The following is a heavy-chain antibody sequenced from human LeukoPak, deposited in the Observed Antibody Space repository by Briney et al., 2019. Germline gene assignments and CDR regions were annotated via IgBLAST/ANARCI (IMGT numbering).Heavy chain of an antibody. D-gene: IGHD2-2*01. CDR1: GGSFSGYY. J-gene: IGHJ4*02. CDR3: ASSPRYCSSTSCYLNYFDY. V-gene: IGHV4-34*01. CDR2: INHSGST. Sequence: SETLSLTCAVYGGSFSGYYWSWIRQPPGKGLEWIGEINHSGSTNYNPSLKSRVTISVDTSKNQFSLKLSSVTAADTAVYYCASSPRYCSSTSCYLNYFDYWGQGTLVTVSS.